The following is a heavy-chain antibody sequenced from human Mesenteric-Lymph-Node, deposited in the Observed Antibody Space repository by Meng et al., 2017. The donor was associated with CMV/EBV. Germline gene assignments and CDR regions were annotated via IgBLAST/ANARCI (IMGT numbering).Heavy chain of an antibody. CDR2: ISANTGNT. V-gene: IGHV1-18*01. Sequence: ASVKVSCKASGYTFTSYGISWVRQAPGQGLEWMGWISANTGNTNYAQKVQGRVTMTRDTSTSTAYMELRSLRSDDTAVYYCAREPRSYSNDWPPFDTWGQGTLVTVSS. CDR1: GYTFTSYG. CDR3: AREPRSYSNDWPPFDT. D-gene: IGHD6-19*01. J-gene: IGHJ5*02.